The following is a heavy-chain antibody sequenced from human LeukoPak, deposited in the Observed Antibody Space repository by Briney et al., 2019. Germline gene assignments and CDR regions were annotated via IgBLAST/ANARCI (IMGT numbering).Heavy chain of an antibody. CDR2: ISRNSRHV. Sequence: SGGSLRLSCAASGFTFSDYSMNWVRQAAGKGLEWVSSISRNSRHVYYGGSVWGRFTISRDDARNSLFLEMNSLRAEDMAVYYCVRDFMGMGGTTAYLHYWGQGTLVTVSS. V-gene: IGHV3-21*01. J-gene: IGHJ1*01. CDR1: GFTFSDYS. CDR3: VRDFMGMGGTTAYLHY. D-gene: IGHD1-26*01.